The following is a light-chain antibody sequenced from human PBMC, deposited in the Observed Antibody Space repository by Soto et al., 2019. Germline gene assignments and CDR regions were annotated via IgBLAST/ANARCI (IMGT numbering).Light chain of an antibody. Sequence: QSVLTQPPSASGTPGQRVTISCSGSSSNIGTNTVNWYQQFPRSTPQLLMYSSNHRPSGVPARFSGSKSATSASLVISWLQSDDEADYYCAAWDGSLNVLLFGGGTQLTVL. J-gene: IGLJ3*02. V-gene: IGLV1-44*01. CDR3: AAWDGSLNVLL. CDR2: SSN. CDR1: SSNIGTNT.